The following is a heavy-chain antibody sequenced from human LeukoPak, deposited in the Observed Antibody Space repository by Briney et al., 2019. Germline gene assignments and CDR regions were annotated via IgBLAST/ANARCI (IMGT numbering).Heavy chain of an antibody. Sequence: PGGSLRLSCVASGXTFSSYAMSWVRQAPGKGLESVSAISSSGGSTYYADSVKGRFTISRDNSRNTLYLQTNSLRAEDTAVYYCAKNYGSGNYYLDDWGQGTLVTVSS. D-gene: IGHD3-10*01. CDR2: ISSSGGST. V-gene: IGHV3-23*01. J-gene: IGHJ4*02. CDR1: GXTFSSYA. CDR3: AKNYGSGNYYLDD.